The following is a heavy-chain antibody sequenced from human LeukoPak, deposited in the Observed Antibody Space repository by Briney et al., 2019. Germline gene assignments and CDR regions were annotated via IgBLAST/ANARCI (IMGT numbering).Heavy chain of an antibody. J-gene: IGHJ4*02. CDR1: GGSITSSNYY. V-gene: IGHV4-39*01. CDR2: FYYSGST. CDR3: VYYYGSGSVEY. D-gene: IGHD3-10*01. Sequence: SETLSLTCTVSGGSITSSNYYWGWIRQPPGKGLGWIGCFYYSGSTNYNPSPKSRVTISVDTSKNQFSLKLSSVTAADTAVYYCVYYYGSGSVEYWGQGTLVTVSS.